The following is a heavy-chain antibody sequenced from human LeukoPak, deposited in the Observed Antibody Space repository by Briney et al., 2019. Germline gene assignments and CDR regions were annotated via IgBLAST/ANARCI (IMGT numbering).Heavy chain of an antibody. CDR3: ARVGHYGSGSYLDY. V-gene: IGHV4-59*01. J-gene: IGHJ4*02. D-gene: IGHD3-10*01. CDR1: GGSISSYY. CDR2: IYYSGST. Sequence: SETLSLTCTVSGGSISSYYWSWIRQPPGKGLEWIGYIYYSGSTNYNPSLESRVTISVDTSKNQFSLKLSSVTAADTAVYYCARVGHYGSGSYLDYWGQGTLVTVSS.